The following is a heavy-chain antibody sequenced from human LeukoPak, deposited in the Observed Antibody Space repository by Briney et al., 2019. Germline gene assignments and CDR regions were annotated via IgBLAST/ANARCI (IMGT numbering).Heavy chain of an antibody. CDR1: GGSISSYY. CDR3: ARRGYGASRV. CDR2: IYYSGST. Sequence: SETLSLTCTVSGGSISSYYWNWIRQPPGKGLEWIGYIYYSGSTNYNPSLKSRVTISVDTSKNQFSLKLSSVTAADTAVYYCARRGYGASRVWGQGTLVTVSS. D-gene: IGHD4-17*01. V-gene: IGHV4-59*12. J-gene: IGHJ4*02.